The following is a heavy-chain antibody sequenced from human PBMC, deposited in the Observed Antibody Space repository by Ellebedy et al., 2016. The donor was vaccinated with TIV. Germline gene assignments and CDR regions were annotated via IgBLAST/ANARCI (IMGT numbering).Heavy chain of an antibody. CDR1: GYTFTGYY. J-gene: IGHJ4*02. Sequence: AASVKVSCKASGYTFTGYYMHWVRQAPGQGLEWMGWINPNSGGTNYAQKFQGRVTMTRDTSISTAYMELSRLRSDDTAVYYCARAAYCGGDCYGDYWGQGTLVTVSS. V-gene: IGHV1-2*02. CDR3: ARAAYCGGDCYGDY. CDR2: INPNSGGT. D-gene: IGHD2-21*02.